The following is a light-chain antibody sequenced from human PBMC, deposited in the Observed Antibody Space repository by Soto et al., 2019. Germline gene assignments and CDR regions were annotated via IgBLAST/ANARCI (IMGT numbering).Light chain of an antibody. J-gene: IGKJ1*01. CDR2: GAS. CDR1: QSVSSSY. Sequence: EIVLTQSPGTLSLSPGERATLSCRASQSVSSSYLAWYHQKPGQAPRLLIFGASSRATGISDRFSGSGSGTDFTLTISRLEPEDFAVYYCQQYGGSSWTFGQGTRWIS. V-gene: IGKV3-20*01. CDR3: QQYGGSSWT.